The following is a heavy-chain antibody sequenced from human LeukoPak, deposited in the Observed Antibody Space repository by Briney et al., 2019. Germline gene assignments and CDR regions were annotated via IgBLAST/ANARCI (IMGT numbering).Heavy chain of an antibody. D-gene: IGHD2-2*01. J-gene: IGHJ4*02. Sequence: ASVKVSCKASGYTFTSYGISWVRQAPGQGLEWMGWINPNSGGTNYAQKFQGRVTMTRDTSISTAYMELSRLRSDDTAVYYCARTLGIVVIPAAPFDYWGQGTLVTVSS. CDR3: ARTLGIVVIPAAPFDY. V-gene: IGHV1-2*02. CDR2: INPNSGGT. CDR1: GYTFTSYG.